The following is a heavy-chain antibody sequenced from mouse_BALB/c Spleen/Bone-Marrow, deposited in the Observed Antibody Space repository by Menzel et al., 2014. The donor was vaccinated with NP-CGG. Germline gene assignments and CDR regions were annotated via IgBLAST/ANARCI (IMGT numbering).Heavy chain of an antibody. CDR3: ARGGITTSPFAY. Sequence: QVQLQQSGAELARPGASVKLSCKASGYTFTNYWMHWVKQRPGQGLEWIGTIFPGDGDTRYTRKFKGKATLTADKSSTTAYMQLSSLASEDSAVYYCARGGITTSPFAYWGQGTLVTVSA. CDR2: IFPGDGDT. J-gene: IGHJ3*01. D-gene: IGHD2-4*01. V-gene: IGHV1-87*01. CDR1: GYTFTNYW.